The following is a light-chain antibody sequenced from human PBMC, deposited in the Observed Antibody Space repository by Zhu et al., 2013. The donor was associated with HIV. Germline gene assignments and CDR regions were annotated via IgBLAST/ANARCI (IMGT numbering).Light chain of an antibody. J-gene: IGKJ1*01. CDR1: ESVGTN. CDR3: QQYGNAPWT. CDR2: SAS. Sequence: EVVVTQSPATLSVSPGETATLSCRASESVGTNIAWYQQRPGQAPRLLIYSASTRDSGIPARFSGGGSGTEFTLTISSLQSEDFAVYHCQQYGNAPWTFGQGTKVEI. V-gene: IGKV3D-15*01.